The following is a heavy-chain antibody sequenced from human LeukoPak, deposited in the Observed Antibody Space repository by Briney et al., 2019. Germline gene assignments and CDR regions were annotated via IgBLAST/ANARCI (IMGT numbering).Heavy chain of an antibody. V-gene: IGHV1-2*06. J-gene: IGHJ5*02. CDR3: ARYVDCTNGVCDTPPRNWFDP. D-gene: IGHD2-8*01. CDR2: ITPNSGGT. Sequence: GASVKVSGTPSGHTYTRYDMLWVRQAPGHGLEWMGRITPNSGGTNYAQKLQGRVTMTPDTATTTASMELSKLRSEEPAVYHCARYVDCTNGVCDTPPRNWFDPWGQGPVVSVSS. CDR1: GHTYTRYD.